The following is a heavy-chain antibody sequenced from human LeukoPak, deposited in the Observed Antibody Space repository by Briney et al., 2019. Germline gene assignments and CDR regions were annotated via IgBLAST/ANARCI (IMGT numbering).Heavy chain of an antibody. CDR3: ARVSYDSSGFDDY. Sequence: SETLSLTCTVSGYSISSGYYWRWIRQPPGKGLEWFGSIYHSGSTYYNPSLKSRVTISVATSKNQFSLKLSSVTAADTAVYYCARVSYDSSGFDDYWGQGTLVTVSS. V-gene: IGHV4-38-2*02. D-gene: IGHD3-22*01. J-gene: IGHJ4*02. CDR1: GYSISSGYY. CDR2: IYHSGST.